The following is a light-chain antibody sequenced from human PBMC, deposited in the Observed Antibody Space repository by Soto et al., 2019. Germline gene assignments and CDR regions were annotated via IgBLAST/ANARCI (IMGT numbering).Light chain of an antibody. CDR3: QQYDSWT. CDR1: QSVDSNY. CDR2: GAS. V-gene: IGKV3-20*01. J-gene: IGKJ1*01. Sequence: EIVLTQSPGTLSLSPGEEATLSCRASQSVDSNYLAWYQQKPGQAPRLLIYGASSRATGIPDRFSGSGSGTDFTLTISRLEPEDFAVYYSQQYDSWTLGQGTKVDIK.